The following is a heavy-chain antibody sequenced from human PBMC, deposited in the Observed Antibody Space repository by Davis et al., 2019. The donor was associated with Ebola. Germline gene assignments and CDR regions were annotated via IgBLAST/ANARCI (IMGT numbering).Heavy chain of an antibody. J-gene: IGHJ6*02. CDR2: IYYSGST. D-gene: IGHD4-17*01. V-gene: IGHV4-39*01. Sequence: MPSETLSLTCTVSGGSISSSSYYWGWIRQPPGKGLEWIGSIYYSGSTYYNPSLKSRVTISVDTSKNQFSLKLSSVTAADTAVYYCARAYGDYISGGMDVWGQGTTVTVSS. CDR1: GGSISSSSYY. CDR3: ARAYGDYISGGMDV.